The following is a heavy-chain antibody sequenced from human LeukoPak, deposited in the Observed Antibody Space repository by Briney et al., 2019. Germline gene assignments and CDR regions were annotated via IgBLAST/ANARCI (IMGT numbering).Heavy chain of an antibody. Sequence: TSVKVSCKASGYTFTSYYMHWVRQAPGQGLEWVGIINPSGGSTSYAQKFQGRVTMTRDTSTSTVYMELSSLRSEDTAVYYCARDLEQWLVRNGMDVWGQGTTVTVSS. D-gene: IGHD6-19*01. CDR2: INPSGGST. CDR3: ARDLEQWLVRNGMDV. J-gene: IGHJ6*02. CDR1: GYTFTSYY. V-gene: IGHV1-46*01.